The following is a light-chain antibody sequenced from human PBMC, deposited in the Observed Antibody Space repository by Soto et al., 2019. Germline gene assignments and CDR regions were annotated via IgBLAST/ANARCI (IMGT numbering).Light chain of an antibody. CDR2: EVT. J-gene: IGLJ1*01. CDR3: SSYTSSYSYV. Sequence: QSALTQPASVSGSPGQSITISCTGTSSDVGGYNYVSWYQQHPGKAPKLMIYEVTNRPSGVSNRFSGSKSGNTASLTVSGLQAEDEADYYGSSYTSSYSYVFGTGTKLTVL. V-gene: IGLV2-14*01. CDR1: SSDVGGYNY.